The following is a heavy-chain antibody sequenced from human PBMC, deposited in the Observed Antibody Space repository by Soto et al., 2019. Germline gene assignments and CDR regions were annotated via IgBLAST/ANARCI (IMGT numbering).Heavy chain of an antibody. CDR2: ISYDGSNK. Sequence: GGSLRLSCAASGFTFSSYGMHWVRQAPGKGLEWVAVISYDGSNKYYADSVKGRFTISRDNSKNTLYLQMNSLRAEDTAVYYCAKDLGRYYYGSGTSLWFDPWGQGTLVTVSS. J-gene: IGHJ5*02. V-gene: IGHV3-30*18. D-gene: IGHD3-10*01. CDR3: AKDLGRYYYGSGTSLWFDP. CDR1: GFTFSSYG.